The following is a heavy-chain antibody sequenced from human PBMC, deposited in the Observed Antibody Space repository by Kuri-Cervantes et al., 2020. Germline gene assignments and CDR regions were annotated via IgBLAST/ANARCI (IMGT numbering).Heavy chain of an antibody. D-gene: IGHD1-7*01. CDR2: ISYDGSNK. V-gene: IGHV3-30-3*02. Sequence: GESLKISCAASGFTFSSYAMHWVRQAPGKGLEWVAVISYDGSNKYYADSVKGRFTISRDNSKNTLYLQMNSLRAEDTAVYYCAKPSYNWNYGSGFDYWGQGTLVTVSS. J-gene: IGHJ4*02. CDR3: AKPSYNWNYGSGFDY. CDR1: GFTFSSYA.